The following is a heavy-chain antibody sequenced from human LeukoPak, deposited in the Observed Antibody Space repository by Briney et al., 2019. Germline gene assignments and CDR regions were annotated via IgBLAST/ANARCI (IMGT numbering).Heavy chain of an antibody. J-gene: IGHJ4*02. CDR3: AGSLVGTVVPAAIEAPGQKAFDY. V-gene: IGHV4-39*01. D-gene: IGHD2-2*02. Sequence: SEALSLTCTVSGGSISSSSYYWGWIRQPPGRGVEWIGSMYYSGSTYYNPFLKSRVTISVDTSKNQFSLKLSSVTAADTAVYYCAGSLVGTVVPAAIEAPGQKAFDYWGQGTLVTVSS. CDR1: GGSISSSSYY. CDR2: MYYSGST.